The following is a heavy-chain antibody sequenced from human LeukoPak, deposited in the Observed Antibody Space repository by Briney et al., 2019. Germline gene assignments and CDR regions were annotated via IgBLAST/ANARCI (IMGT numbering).Heavy chain of an antibody. CDR3: AKSGPYCSSTSCNYFDY. CDR1: GFTFSSYA. Sequence: GGSLRLSCAASGFTFSSYAMSWVRQAPGKGLEWVSAISGSGGSTYYADSVKGRFTISRDNSKNMLYLQMNSLRTEDTAVYYCAKSGPYCSSTSCNYFDYWGQGTLVTVSS. V-gene: IGHV3-23*01. CDR2: ISGSGGST. J-gene: IGHJ4*02. D-gene: IGHD2-2*01.